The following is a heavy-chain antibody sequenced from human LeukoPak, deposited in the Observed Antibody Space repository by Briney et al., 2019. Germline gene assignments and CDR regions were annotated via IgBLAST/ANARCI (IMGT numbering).Heavy chain of an antibody. CDR1: GGSISSSSYY. CDR2: IYYSGST. Sequence: PSETLSLTCTVSGGSISSSSYYWGWIRQPPGKGLEWIGSIYYSGSTYYNPSLKSRVTISVDTSKNQFSLKLSSVTAADTAVYYCASEPATYSSSSGDYWGQGTLVTVSS. D-gene: IGHD6-6*01. CDR3: ASEPATYSSSSGDY. V-gene: IGHV4-39*01. J-gene: IGHJ4*02.